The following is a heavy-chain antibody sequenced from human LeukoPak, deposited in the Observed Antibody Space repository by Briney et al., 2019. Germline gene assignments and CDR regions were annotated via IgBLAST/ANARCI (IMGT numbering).Heavy chain of an antibody. J-gene: IGHJ3*02. CDR3: ATTIFGVVTDAFDI. Sequence: GGSLRLSCAASGFIFSSYSMSWVRQAPGKGLEWVSAISGSGGSTYYADSVKGRFTISRDNSKNTLYLQMNSLRAEDTAVYYCATTIFGVVTDAFDIWGQGTMVTVSS. V-gene: IGHV3-23*01. D-gene: IGHD3-3*01. CDR2: ISGSGGST. CDR1: GFIFSSYS.